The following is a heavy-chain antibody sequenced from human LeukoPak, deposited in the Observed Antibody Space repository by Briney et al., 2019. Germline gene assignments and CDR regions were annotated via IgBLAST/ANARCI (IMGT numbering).Heavy chain of an antibody. CDR2: IRFDGSYK. D-gene: IGHD3-22*01. CDR1: GFTFNSYG. Sequence: TGGSLRLSCAASGFTFNSYGMHWVRQAPGKGLEWVAFIRFDGSYKYYADSVKGRFTISRDNSKNTLYLQMNSLRAEDTAVYYCAKDYYDSNWGQGTLVTVSS. CDR3: AKDYYDSN. J-gene: IGHJ4*02. V-gene: IGHV3-30*02.